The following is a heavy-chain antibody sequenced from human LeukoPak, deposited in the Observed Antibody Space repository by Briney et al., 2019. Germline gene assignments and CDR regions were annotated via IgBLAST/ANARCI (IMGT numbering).Heavy chain of an antibody. CDR1: GGPFNTAY. CDR3: ARDLGSYFFDY. CDR2: VYYTGGS. D-gene: IGHD3-10*01. Sequence: SETLSLTCAVSGGPFNTAYWNWIRQSPGKGLEWIGYVYYTGGSNSNPSLKSRATISVDTSNNPFSLKLTSVTAADTAIYFCARDLGSYFFDYWGQGILVTVSS. J-gene: IGHJ4*02. V-gene: IGHV4-59*01.